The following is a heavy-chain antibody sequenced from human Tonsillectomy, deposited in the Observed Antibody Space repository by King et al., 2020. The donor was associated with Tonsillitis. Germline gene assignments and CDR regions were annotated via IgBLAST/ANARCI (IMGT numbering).Heavy chain of an antibody. D-gene: IGHD3-22*01. CDR1: GGTFSSYA. Sequence: VQLVESGAEAKKPGSSVKVSCKASGGTFSSYAISWVRQAPGQGLEWMGGIIPVFGAANYAPQFQGRVTITADKSTGTAYMELSSLRSEDTAVYYCGRRGQYDYDSSGYRGDYDCGMDVWGQGTTVTVSS. CDR3: GRRGQYDYDSSGYRGDYDCGMDV. V-gene: IGHV1-69*06. J-gene: IGHJ6*02. CDR2: IIPVFGAA.